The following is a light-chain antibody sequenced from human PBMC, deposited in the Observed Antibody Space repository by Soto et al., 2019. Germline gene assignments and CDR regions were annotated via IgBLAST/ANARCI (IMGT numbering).Light chain of an antibody. CDR1: QSVGST. Sequence: EIVLTQSPGTLSLSPGERATLSCRASQSVGSTLAWYQQKPGQPPRLLIYDAFSRATGIPARFSGGGSGSDFTLTISSLEAGDSAVYYCQQRGTWSYTFGQG. J-gene: IGKJ2*01. CDR3: QQRGTWSYT. CDR2: DAF. V-gene: IGKV3-11*01.